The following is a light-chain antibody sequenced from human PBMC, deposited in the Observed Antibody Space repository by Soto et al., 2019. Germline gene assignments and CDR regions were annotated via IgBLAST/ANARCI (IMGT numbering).Light chain of an antibody. J-gene: IGKJ5*01. Sequence: ENVLTQSPGTLSLSPGETGTLSCRASQSVANNFFAWYQRKPGQAPRLLIYGPSSRAAGIPDRFSGSGSGTDFTLTISRLEPEDVAVYYCQQYGNSITFGQGTRLEIK. V-gene: IGKV3-20*01. CDR2: GPS. CDR3: QQYGNSIT. CDR1: QSVANNF.